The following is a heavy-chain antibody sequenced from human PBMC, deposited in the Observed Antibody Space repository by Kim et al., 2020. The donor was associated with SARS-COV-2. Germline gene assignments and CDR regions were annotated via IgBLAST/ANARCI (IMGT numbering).Heavy chain of an antibody. J-gene: IGHJ4*02. CDR3: AKDRGRAVAGTNYYFDY. Sequence: VKGRFTISRDNSKNSLYLQMNSLRTEDTALYYCAKDRGRAVAGTNYYFDYWGQGTLVTVSS. D-gene: IGHD6-19*01. V-gene: IGHV3-43*01.